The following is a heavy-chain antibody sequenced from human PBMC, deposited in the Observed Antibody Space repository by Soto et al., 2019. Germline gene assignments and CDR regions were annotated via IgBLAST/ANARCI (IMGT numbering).Heavy chain of an antibody. V-gene: IGHV1-18*01. J-gene: IGHJ5*02. D-gene: IGHD2-15*01. CDR2: ISAYNGNT. CDR3: AREILLGYCSGGSCYDPLGAFDP. CDR1: GDSFTSYG. Sequence: GASVAVCCAACGDSFTSYGISWVRQAPGQGLEWMGWISAYNGNTNYAQKLQGRVTMTTDTSTSTAYMELRSLRSDDTAVYYCAREILLGYCSGGSCYDPLGAFDPWGQGTLVTVSS.